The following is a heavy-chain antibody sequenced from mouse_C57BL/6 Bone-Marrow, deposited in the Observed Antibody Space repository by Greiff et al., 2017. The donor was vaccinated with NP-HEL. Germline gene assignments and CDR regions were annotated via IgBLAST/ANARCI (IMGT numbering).Heavy chain of an antibody. CDR2: IYWDDDK. Sequence: QVTLKESGPGILQSSQTLSLTCSFSGFSLSTSGMGVSWIRQPSGKGLEWLAHIYWDDDKRYHPSLKSRLTISKDTSRNQVFLKITSVDTADTATYYCARGLRYYFDYWGQGTTLTVSS. V-gene: IGHV8-12*01. D-gene: IGHD2-12*01. J-gene: IGHJ2*01. CDR1: GFSLSTSGMG. CDR3: ARGLRYYFDY.